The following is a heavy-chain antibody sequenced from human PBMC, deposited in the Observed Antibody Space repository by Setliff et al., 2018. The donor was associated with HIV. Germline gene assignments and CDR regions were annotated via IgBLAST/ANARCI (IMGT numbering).Heavy chain of an antibody. J-gene: IGHJ6*02. CDR3: ARDSDQGATGRYGMDV. V-gene: IGHV1-8*02. CDR2: MNPNSGNT. Sequence: ASVKVSCKASGNTFTTYDISWVRQATGQGLEWMGWMNPNSGNTGYAQKFQGRVTMTRNTSISTAYMEPSSLRSEDTAVYYCARDSDQGATGRYGMDVWGQGTTVTVSS. CDR1: GNTFTTYD. D-gene: IGHD1-26*01.